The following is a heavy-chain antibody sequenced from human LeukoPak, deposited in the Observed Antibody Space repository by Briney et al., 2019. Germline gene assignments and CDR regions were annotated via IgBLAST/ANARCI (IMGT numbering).Heavy chain of an antibody. D-gene: IGHD2-2*01. Sequence: ASVKVSCKASGYTFTSYDINWVRQATGQGLEWMGWMNPNSGNTGYAQKFQGRVTMTRNTSISTAYMELSSLRSEDTAAYYCARDNRGPAAIDYWGQGTLVTVSS. CDR2: MNPNSGNT. CDR3: ARDNRGPAAIDY. V-gene: IGHV1-8*01. J-gene: IGHJ4*02. CDR1: GYTFTSYD.